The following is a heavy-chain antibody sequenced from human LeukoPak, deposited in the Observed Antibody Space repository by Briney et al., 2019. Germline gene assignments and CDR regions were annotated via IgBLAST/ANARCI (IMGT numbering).Heavy chain of an antibody. Sequence: ASVKVSCKVSGYTLTELSMHWVRQAPGKGLEWMGGFDPEDGETIYAQKFQGRVTMTEDTSTDTAYMELSSLRSEDTAVYYCATAGSGSPPLDCWGQGTLVTVSS. J-gene: IGHJ4*02. D-gene: IGHD1-26*01. CDR2: FDPEDGET. CDR3: ATAGSGSPPLDC. CDR1: GYTLTELS. V-gene: IGHV1-24*01.